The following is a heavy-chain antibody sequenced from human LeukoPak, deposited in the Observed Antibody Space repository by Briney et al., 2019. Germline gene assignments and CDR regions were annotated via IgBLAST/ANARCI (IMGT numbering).Heavy chain of an antibody. CDR2: IYSGGST. D-gene: IGHD6-19*01. J-gene: IGHJ4*02. V-gene: IGHV3-66*01. Sequence: QSGGSLRLSCAASGFTVSSNYMSWVRQAPGKGLEWVSVIYSGGSTYYADSVKGRFTISRDDSKNTLYLQMNSLRAEDTAVYYCASGYGSGWYAWGFYFDYWGQGTLVTVSS. CDR1: GFTVSSNY. CDR3: ASGYGSGWYAWGFYFDY.